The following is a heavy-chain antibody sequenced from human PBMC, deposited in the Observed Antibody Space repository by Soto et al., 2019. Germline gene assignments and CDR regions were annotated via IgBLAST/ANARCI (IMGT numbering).Heavy chain of an antibody. D-gene: IGHD3-3*01. CDR3: ATVHDDFWSSYYFDY. CDR2: FEPEDGET. J-gene: IGHJ4*02. CDR1: GYTLTELS. V-gene: IGHV1-24*01. Sequence: GASVKVSCKVSGYTLTELSMHWVRQAPGKGLGWMGGFEPEDGETSYAQKFQGRVTMTEDTSTDTAYMELSSLRSEDTAVYYCATVHDDFWSSYYFDYWGQGTLVTVSS.